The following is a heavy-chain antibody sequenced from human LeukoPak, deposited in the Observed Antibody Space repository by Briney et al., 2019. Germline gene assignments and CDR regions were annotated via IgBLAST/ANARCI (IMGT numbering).Heavy chain of an antibody. J-gene: IGHJ4*01. D-gene: IGHD4-23*01. V-gene: IGHV3-33*01. CDR1: GFTFSSYG. Sequence: GRSLRLSCAASGFTFSSYGMHWVRQAPGKGLEWVAVIWYDGSNKYYADSVKGRFTISRDNSKNTLYLQMNSLRAEDTAVYYCARDLATVVTIAQFDYWGHGILVTVYS. CDR3: ARDLATVVTIAQFDY. CDR2: IWYDGSNK.